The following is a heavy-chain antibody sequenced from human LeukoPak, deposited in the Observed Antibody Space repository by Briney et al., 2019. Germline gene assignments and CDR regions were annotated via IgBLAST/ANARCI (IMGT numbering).Heavy chain of an antibody. CDR1: GHSITNYW. CDR2: IYPADSDT. J-gene: IGHJ3*02. D-gene: IGHD6-13*01. V-gene: IGHV5-51*01. CDR3: GRIPAAGSLKGSFDI. Sequence: GESLKISCKGSGHSITNYWIGWVRQVPGKGLEWMGIIYPADSDTRYSPSFQGQVTISADKSISTAYLQWSSLKASDSAMYYCGRIPAAGSLKGSFDIWGQGTMVTVSS.